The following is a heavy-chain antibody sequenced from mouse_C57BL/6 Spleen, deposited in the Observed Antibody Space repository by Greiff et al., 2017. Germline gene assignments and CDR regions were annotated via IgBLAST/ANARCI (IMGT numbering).Heavy chain of an antibody. Sequence: EVQVVESGPGLVKPSQSLSLTCSVTGYSITSGYYWNWIRQFPGNKLEWMGYISYDGSNNYNPSLKNRISITRDTSKNQFFLKLNSVTTEDTATYYCARETTVVPVDYWGQGTTLTVSS. J-gene: IGHJ2*01. CDR3: ARETTVVPVDY. V-gene: IGHV3-6*01. D-gene: IGHD1-1*01. CDR1: GYSITSGYY. CDR2: ISYDGSN.